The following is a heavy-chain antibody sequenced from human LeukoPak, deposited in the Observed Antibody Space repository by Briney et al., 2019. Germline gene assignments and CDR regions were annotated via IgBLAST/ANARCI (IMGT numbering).Heavy chain of an antibody. CDR1: GFTFRSYA. Sequence: GGSLRLSCAASGFTFRSYAMSWVRQAPGKGLEWVSGISGSGGSTNYADSVKGRFTVSRDNSKNTLYLQMKSLRAEDTAAYHCAKGASAGVWDVLDIWGQGTMVTVSS. D-gene: IGHD2-21*01. CDR3: AKGASAGVWDVLDI. CDR2: ISGSGGST. V-gene: IGHV3-23*01. J-gene: IGHJ3*02.